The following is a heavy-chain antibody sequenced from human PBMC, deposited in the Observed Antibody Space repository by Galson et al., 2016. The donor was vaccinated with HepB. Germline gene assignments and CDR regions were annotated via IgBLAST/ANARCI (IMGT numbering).Heavy chain of an antibody. J-gene: IGHJ4*02. CDR3: VAEDFVHCGGGCSF. Sequence: SLRLSCAATGFAFNVFNMKWVRQAPGKGLECISYISSRGETKYYADSVKGRFSIARDNAKNSLLPQMNSLKDEDTATYYCVAEDFVHCGGGCSFWGQGTPVTVSS. CDR1: GFAFNVFN. V-gene: IGHV3-48*03. CDR2: ISSRGETK. D-gene: IGHD2-21*01.